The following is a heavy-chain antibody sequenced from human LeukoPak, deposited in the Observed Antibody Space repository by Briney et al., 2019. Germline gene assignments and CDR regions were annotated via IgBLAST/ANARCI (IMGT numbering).Heavy chain of an antibody. CDR1: GYTFTSYG. V-gene: IGHV1-18*01. D-gene: IGHD3-22*01. Sequence: ASVKVSCKASGYTFTSYGISWVRQAPGQGLEWMGWISAYNGNTNYAQKLQGRVTMTTDTSTSTAYMELRSLRSDDTAVYYCAREIAGDSSGFHYYYYYGMDVWGQGTTVTVSS. J-gene: IGHJ6*02. CDR2: ISAYNGNT. CDR3: AREIAGDSSGFHYYYYYGMDV.